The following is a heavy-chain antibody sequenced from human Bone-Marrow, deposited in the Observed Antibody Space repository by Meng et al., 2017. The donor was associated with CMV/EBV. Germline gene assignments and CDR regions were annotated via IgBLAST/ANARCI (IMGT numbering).Heavy chain of an antibody. V-gene: IGHV4-30-4*08. CDR2: IYYSGST. D-gene: IGHD2-2*01. J-gene: IGHJ5*02. CDR3: ARVPAATNWFDP. Sequence: SETLSLTCTVSGGSISSGDYYWSWIRQPPGKGLEWIGYIYYSGSTYYNPSLKSRVTISADTSKNQFSLKLSSVTAADTAVYYCARVPAATNWFDPWGQGTLVTV. CDR1: GGSISSGDYY.